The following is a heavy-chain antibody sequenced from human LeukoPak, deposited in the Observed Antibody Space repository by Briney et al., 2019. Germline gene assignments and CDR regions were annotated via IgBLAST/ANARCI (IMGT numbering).Heavy chain of an antibody. V-gene: IGHV4-61*02. CDR3: ARDSRDYGDYYFDY. J-gene: IGHJ4*02. D-gene: IGHD4-17*01. Sequence: SETLSLTCTVSGGSISSSSYYWSWIRQPAGKGLEWIGRIYTSGSTNYNPSLKSRVTISVDTSKNQFSLKLSSVTAADTAVYYCARDSRDYGDYYFDYWGQGTLVTVSS. CDR1: GGSISSSSYY. CDR2: IYTSGST.